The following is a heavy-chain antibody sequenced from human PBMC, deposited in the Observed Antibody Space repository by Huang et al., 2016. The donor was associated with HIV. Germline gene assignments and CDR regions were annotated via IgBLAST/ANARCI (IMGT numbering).Heavy chain of an antibody. J-gene: IGHJ6*03. V-gene: IGHV3-49*03. CDR1: GFTFGDYA. Sequence: DVQLVESGGGLVQPGRSLRLSCTASGFTFGDYAMSWFRQAPGKGLVWIGLIKSKAFCGTTEYAASVKVRFTISRDDSKGIAYLQMNSLKTEDTAVYYGLTYSHMDVWGKGTTVTVSS. CDR3: LTYSHMDV. CDR2: IKSKAFCGTT.